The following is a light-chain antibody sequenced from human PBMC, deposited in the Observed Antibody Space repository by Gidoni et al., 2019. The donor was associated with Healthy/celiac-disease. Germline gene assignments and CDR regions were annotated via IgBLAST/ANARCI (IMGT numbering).Light chain of an antibody. CDR3: QQYDNPPP. J-gene: IGKJ3*01. CDR1: QDISND. Sequence: EIHMTQYPSSLSASVEDRVTSTFQASQDISNDLTWYQPKPGKAPTLLIYDASNLETGVPSRCSGSGSGTDFPFTISRLKPDDIATYYCQQYDNPPPFGPGTKVDIK. V-gene: IGKV1-33*01. CDR2: DAS.